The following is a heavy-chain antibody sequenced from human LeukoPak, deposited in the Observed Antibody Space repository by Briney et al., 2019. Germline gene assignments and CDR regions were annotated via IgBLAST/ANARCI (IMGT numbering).Heavy chain of an antibody. CDR3: ARVGSGYDRDYYYYGMDV. CDR1: GYTFTSYG. Sequence: ASVKVSCKASGYTFTSYGISWVRQAPGQGLEWMGWISAYNGNTNYAQKLQGRVTMTTDTSTSTAYMELRSLRSDDTAVYYCARVGSGYDRDYYYYGMDVWGQGTRSPSP. J-gene: IGHJ6*02. V-gene: IGHV1-18*01. CDR2: ISAYNGNT. D-gene: IGHD5-12*01.